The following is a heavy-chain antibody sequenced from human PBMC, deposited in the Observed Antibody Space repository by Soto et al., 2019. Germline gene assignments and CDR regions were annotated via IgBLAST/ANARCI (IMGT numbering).Heavy chain of an antibody. Sequence: GASVKVSCKASGGTFSSYTISWVRQAPGQGLEWMGRIIPILGIANYAQKFQGRVTITADKSTSTAHMELSSLRSEDTAVYYCARDPGSRGWKNDYWGQGTLVTVSS. V-gene: IGHV1-69*04. CDR3: ARDPGSRGWKNDY. D-gene: IGHD6-19*01. J-gene: IGHJ4*02. CDR2: IIPILGIA. CDR1: GGTFSSYT.